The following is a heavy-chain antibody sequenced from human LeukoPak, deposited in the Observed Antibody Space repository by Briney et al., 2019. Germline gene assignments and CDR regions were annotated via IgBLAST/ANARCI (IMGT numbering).Heavy chain of an antibody. J-gene: IGHJ4*02. Sequence: SVKVSCKASGGTFSSYAISWVRQAPGQGLEWMGRIIPILGIANYAQKFQGRVTITADKSTSTAYMELSSLRSEDTAVYYCATLYSGSYPGDYWGQGTVVTVSS. CDR2: IIPILGIA. CDR3: ATLYSGSYPGDY. D-gene: IGHD1-26*01. CDR1: GGTFSSYA. V-gene: IGHV1-69*04.